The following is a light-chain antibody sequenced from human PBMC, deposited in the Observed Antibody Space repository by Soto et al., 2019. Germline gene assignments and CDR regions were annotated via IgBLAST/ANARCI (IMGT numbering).Light chain of an antibody. V-gene: IGKV4-1*01. CDR2: WAS. CDR3: QQYYTTPVT. CDR1: QTVLHGSNY. J-gene: IGKJ1*01. Sequence: DIVMTQSPDSLAVSLCERATINCKSSQTVLHGSNYLAWYQQKPGQPPKLLIYWASTRESGVPDRFSGSGSGTDFTLTISSLQAEDVAVYYCQQYYTTPVTFGQGTKVEIK.